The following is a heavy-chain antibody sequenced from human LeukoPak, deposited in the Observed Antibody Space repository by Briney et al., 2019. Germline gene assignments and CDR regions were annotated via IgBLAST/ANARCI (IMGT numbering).Heavy chain of an antibody. CDR1: GFAFSSYA. Sequence: GGSLRLSCAASGFAFSSYAMNWVRQAPGKGPEWVSTIRSDGTNTYYADSVKGRFTISRDNSKTTLYLQMNSLRAEDTALYYCAKDRAATGVFDYWGQGTLVTVSS. CDR2: IRSDGTNT. J-gene: IGHJ4*02. D-gene: IGHD6-13*01. V-gene: IGHV3-23*01. CDR3: AKDRAATGVFDY.